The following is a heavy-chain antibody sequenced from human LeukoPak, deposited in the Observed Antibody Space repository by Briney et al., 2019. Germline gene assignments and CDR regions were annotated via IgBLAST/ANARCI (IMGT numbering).Heavy chain of an antibody. CDR3: ARGFIVVVPAASDY. D-gene: IGHD2-2*01. CDR2: MSGSGGSS. Sequence: PGGSLRLSCVASGFTFSNYGMNWVRQAPGKGLEWVSSMSGSGGSSHYADPVKDRFTISRDNSKNTLYLQMNSLRAEDTAVYYCARGFIVVVPAASDYWGQGTLVTVSS. V-gene: IGHV3-23*01. J-gene: IGHJ4*02. CDR1: GFTFSNYG.